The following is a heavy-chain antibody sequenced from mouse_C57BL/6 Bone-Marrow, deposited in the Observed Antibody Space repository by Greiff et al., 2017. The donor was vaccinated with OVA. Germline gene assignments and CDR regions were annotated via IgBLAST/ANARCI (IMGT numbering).Heavy chain of an antibody. J-gene: IGHJ4*01. CDR2: ISYDGSN. Sequence: ESGPGLVKPSQSLSLTCSVTGYSITSGYYWNWIRQFPGNKLEWMGYISYDGSNNYNPSLKNRISITRDTSKNQFFLKLNSVTTEDTATYYCASCWLPLYAMDYWGQGTSVTVSS. CDR1: GYSITSGYY. D-gene: IGHD2-2*01. CDR3: ASCWLPLYAMDY. V-gene: IGHV3-6*01.